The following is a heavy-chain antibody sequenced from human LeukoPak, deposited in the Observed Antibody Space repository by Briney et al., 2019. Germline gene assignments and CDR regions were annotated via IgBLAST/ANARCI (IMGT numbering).Heavy chain of an antibody. CDR3: ARDPGDTDWYNFDF. V-gene: IGHV3-53*05. D-gene: IGHD3-9*01. Sequence: GGSLRLSCAASGFTVSSNYMSWVRQAPGKGLEWVSVIYSGGSTYYADSVKGRFTISRDNSKNTLYLQMNSLRAEDTAVYCCARDPGDTDWYNFDFWGQGILDTVSS. CDR2: IYSGGST. CDR1: GFTVSSNY. J-gene: IGHJ4*02.